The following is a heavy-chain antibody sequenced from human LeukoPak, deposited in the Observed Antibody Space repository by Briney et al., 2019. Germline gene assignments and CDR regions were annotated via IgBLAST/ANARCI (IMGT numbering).Heavy chain of an antibody. CDR2: ISAYNGNT. CDR1: GYTFTSYG. J-gene: IGHJ4*02. CDR3: ARLQLYYDILAGYYLDY. V-gene: IGHV1-18*01. Sequence: GASVKVSCKASGYTFTSYGISWVRQAPGQGLEWMGWISAYNGNTNYAQKLQGRVTITTDTSTSPAYMELRSLRSDDTGVYYFARLQLYYDILAGYYLDYWCQGPRVTVSS. D-gene: IGHD3-9*01.